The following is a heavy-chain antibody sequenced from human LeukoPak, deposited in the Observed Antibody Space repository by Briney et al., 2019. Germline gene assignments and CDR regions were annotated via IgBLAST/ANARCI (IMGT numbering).Heavy chain of an antibody. V-gene: IGHV4-34*01. J-gene: IGHJ3*02. D-gene: IGHD3-22*01. CDR3: ARGGDSSAYYLLDAFDI. Sequence: SGTLSLSCAVYGGSFSGYYWSWIRQSPGKGLEWIGEINHSGSTNYTPSLKSRVTISVDTSKNQFSLKLSSVTAADTAVYYCARGGDSSAYYLLDAFDIWGQGTMVTVSS. CDR2: INHSGST. CDR1: GGSFSGYY.